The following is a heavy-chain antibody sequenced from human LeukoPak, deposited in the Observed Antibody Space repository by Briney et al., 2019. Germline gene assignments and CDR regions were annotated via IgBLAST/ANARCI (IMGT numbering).Heavy chain of an antibody. CDR2: LNPSGSST. Sequence: GASVKVSCKASGYTFTSFYMHWVRQTPGQGLERMGTLNPSGSSTTYAQKFQGRVTMTRDTSTSIVYMELSSLGSEDTAVYYCARAGENYYDFYYWGQGTLVTVSS. CDR3: ARAGENYYDFYY. CDR1: GYTFTSFY. J-gene: IGHJ4*02. V-gene: IGHV1-46*01. D-gene: IGHD1-26*01.